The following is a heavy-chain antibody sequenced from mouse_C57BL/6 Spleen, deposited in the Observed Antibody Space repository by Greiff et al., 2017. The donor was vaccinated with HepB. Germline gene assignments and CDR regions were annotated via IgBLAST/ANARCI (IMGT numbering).Heavy chain of an antibody. V-gene: IGHV1-53*01. J-gene: IGHJ2*01. D-gene: IGHD2-4*01. Sequence: QVQLQQPGTELVKPGASVKLSCKASGYTFTSYWMHWVKQRPGQGLEWIGNINPSNGGTNYNEKFKSKATLSVDKSSSTAYMQLSSLTSEDSAVYYCARSRGLRQDYFDYWGQGTTLTVSS. CDR1: GYTFTSYW. CDR2: INPSNGGT. CDR3: ARSRGLRQDYFDY.